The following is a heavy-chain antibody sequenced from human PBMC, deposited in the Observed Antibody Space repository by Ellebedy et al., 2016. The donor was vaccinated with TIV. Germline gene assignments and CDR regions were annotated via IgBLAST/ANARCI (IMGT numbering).Heavy chain of an antibody. CDR3: ARQQYYGAFDI. V-gene: IGHV3-30-3*01. D-gene: IGHD3-10*01. CDR1: GFTFSNVW. CDR2: ISYDGSNK. Sequence: GESLKISXAASGFTFSNVWMSWVRQAPGKGLEWVAVISYDGSNKYYADSVKGRFTISRDNSKNTLYLQMNSLRAEDTAVYYCARQQYYGAFDIWGQGTMVTVSS. J-gene: IGHJ3*02.